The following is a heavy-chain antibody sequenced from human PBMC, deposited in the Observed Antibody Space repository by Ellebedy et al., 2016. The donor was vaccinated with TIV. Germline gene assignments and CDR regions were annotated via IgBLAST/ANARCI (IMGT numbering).Heavy chain of an antibody. V-gene: IGHV3-23*01. CDR2: ISGSGGST. Sequence: GESLKISXAASGFTFSSYAMSWVRQAPGKGLEWVSAISGSGGSTYYADSVKGRFTISRDNSKNTLYLQMNSLRAEDTAVYYCAKDLRGYSYGSLFAGWGQGTLVTVSS. D-gene: IGHD5-18*01. CDR3: AKDLRGYSYGSLFAG. CDR1: GFTFSSYA. J-gene: IGHJ4*02.